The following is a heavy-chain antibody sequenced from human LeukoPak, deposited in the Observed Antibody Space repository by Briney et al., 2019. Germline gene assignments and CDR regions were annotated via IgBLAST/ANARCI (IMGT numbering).Heavy chain of an antibody. J-gene: IGHJ4*02. CDR2: IYSGGSA. Sequence: PGRSLRLSCAASGFTVSSNYMSWVRQAPGKGLEWVSVIYSGGSAYYADSVKGRFTISRDNSKNTLYLQMNSLRAEDTAVYYCATYYGSGSYSGNYFDYWGQGTLVTVSS. CDR1: GFTVSSNY. V-gene: IGHV3-53*01. D-gene: IGHD3-10*01. CDR3: ATYYGSGSYSGNYFDY.